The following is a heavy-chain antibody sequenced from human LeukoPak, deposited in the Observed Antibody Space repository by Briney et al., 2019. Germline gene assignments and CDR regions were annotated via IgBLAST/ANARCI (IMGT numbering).Heavy chain of an antibody. J-gene: IGHJ4*02. CDR1: GFTFSNYA. Sequence: GGSLRLSCAASGFTFSNYAMTWVRQAPGKGLEWVSSISGSGDGTYYADAVKGGFTVSRDNSKNTLYVQMNSLRAEDTAVYYCARGHAPSGSYADYWGQGTLVTVSS. D-gene: IGHD1-26*01. CDR2: ISGSGDGT. V-gene: IGHV3-23*01. CDR3: ARGHAPSGSYADY.